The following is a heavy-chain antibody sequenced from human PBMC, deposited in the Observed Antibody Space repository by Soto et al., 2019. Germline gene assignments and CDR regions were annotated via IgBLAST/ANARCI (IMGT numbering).Heavy chain of an antibody. Sequence: EVQLLESGGGLVQPGGSLRLSCAASGFTFSSYAMSWVRQAPGKGLEWVSAISGSGSTIYYADSVKGRFTISRDNAKNSLYLQMNSLRAEDTAVYYCARVSYYYDSSGYWDPADFDYWGQGTLVTVSS. CDR1: GFTFSSYA. J-gene: IGHJ4*02. D-gene: IGHD3-22*01. CDR2: ISGSGSTI. V-gene: IGHV3-23*01. CDR3: ARVSYYYDSSGYWDPADFDY.